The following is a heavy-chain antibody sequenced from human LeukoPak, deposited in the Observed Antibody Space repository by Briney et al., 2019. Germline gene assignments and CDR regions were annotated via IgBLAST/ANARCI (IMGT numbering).Heavy chain of an antibody. J-gene: IGHJ4*02. CDR2: IWYDGSNK. CDR3: AREGPRGNSQFDY. V-gene: IGHV3-33*01. D-gene: IGHD2/OR15-2a*01. Sequence: GGSLRLSCAASGFTFSSYGMHWVRQAPGKGLEWVALIWYDGSNKYYADSVEGRLTISRDNSKNTLYLQMNSLRAEDTAVYYCAREGPRGNSQFDYWGQGTLVTVSS. CDR1: GFTFSSYG.